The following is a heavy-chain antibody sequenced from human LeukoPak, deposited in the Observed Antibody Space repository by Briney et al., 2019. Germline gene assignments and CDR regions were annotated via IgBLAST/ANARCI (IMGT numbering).Heavy chain of an antibody. D-gene: IGHD2-2*01. CDR2: INHSGST. CDR1: GGSFSGYY. V-gene: IGHV4-34*01. Sequence: SETLSLTCAVYGGSFSGYYCSWIRQPPGKGLEWIGEINHSGSTNYNPSLKSRVTISVDTSKNQFSLKLSSVTAADTAVYYCARQWRSIVVVPAALGWWFDPWGQGTLVTVSS. J-gene: IGHJ5*02. CDR3: ARQWRSIVVVPAALGWWFDP.